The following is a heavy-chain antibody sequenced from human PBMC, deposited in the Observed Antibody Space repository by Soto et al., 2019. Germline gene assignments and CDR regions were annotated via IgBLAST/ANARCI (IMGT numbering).Heavy chain of an antibody. CDR3: ARGVNYDLWSQSLKYYHHYYLDV. J-gene: IGHJ6*03. CDR1: GYTFTSYD. D-gene: IGHD3-3*01. CDR2: MNPERGDT. Sequence: ASVKASCKAFGYTFTSYDINWVRQATGQGLEWMGWMNPERGDTGYEQKFQGRIAMTRNTATSTAYMELSSLSSEDTAVYYCARGVNYDLWSQSLKYYHHYYLDVWGKGTTVTVSS. V-gene: IGHV1-8*01.